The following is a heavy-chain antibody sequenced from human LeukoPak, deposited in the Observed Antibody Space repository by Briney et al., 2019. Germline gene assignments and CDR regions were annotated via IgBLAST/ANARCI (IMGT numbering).Heavy chain of an antibody. V-gene: IGHV4-59*08. CDR1: GGSISSYY. Sequence: SETLSLTCTVSGGSISSYYWSWIRQPPGKGLEWIGYIYYSGSTNYNPSLKSRVTISVDTSKNQFSLKLSSVTAADTAVYYCARHLYYYGSGRGAFDIWGQGTMVTVSS. CDR3: ARHLYYYGSGRGAFDI. CDR2: IYYSGST. D-gene: IGHD3-10*01. J-gene: IGHJ3*02.